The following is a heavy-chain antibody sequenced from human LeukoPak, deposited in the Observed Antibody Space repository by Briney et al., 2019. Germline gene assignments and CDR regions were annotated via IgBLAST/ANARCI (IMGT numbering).Heavy chain of an antibody. Sequence: PSETLSLTCTVSGGSISSYYWNWIRQPPGKGLEWIGYIYYSGSTNYNPSLKSRVTISVDTSKNQFSLKLSSVTAADTAVYCCARGIRGSYGDYGVFDYWGQGTLVTVSS. CDR2: IYYSGST. V-gene: IGHV4-59*12. J-gene: IGHJ4*02. CDR1: GGSISSYY. CDR3: ARGIRGSYGDYGVFDY. D-gene: IGHD4-17*01.